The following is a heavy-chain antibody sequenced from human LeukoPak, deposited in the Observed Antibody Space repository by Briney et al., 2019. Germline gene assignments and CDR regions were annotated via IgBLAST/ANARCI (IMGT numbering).Heavy chain of an antibody. CDR3: ARVQSIAVAGLRYFQH. D-gene: IGHD6-19*01. Sequence: GASVKVSCKASGYTFTSYGISWVRQAPGQGLEWMGWISAYNGNTNYAQKLQGRVTMTTGTSTSTAYMELRSLRSDDTAVYYCARVQSIAVAGLRYFQHWGQGTLVTVSS. CDR2: ISAYNGNT. V-gene: IGHV1-18*01. CDR1: GYTFTSYG. J-gene: IGHJ1*01.